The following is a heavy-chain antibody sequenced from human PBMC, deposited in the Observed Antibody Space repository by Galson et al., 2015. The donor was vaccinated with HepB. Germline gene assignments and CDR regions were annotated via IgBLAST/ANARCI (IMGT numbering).Heavy chain of an antibody. J-gene: IGHJ4*02. V-gene: IGHV3-21*01. CDR1: EFTFSSYS. CDR3: AKSRIAAAFSIDY. D-gene: IGHD6-13*01. Sequence: SLRLSCAASEFTFSSYSMNWVRQAPGKGLEWVSSISSSGSSSYYADSVKGRFIISRDNAKNSVYLQMNSLRAEDTAVYYCAKSRIAAAFSIDYWGQGTLVTVSS. CDR2: ISSSGSSS.